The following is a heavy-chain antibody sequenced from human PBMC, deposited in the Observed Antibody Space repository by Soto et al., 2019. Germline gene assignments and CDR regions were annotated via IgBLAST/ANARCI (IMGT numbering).Heavy chain of an antibody. V-gene: IGHV4-34*01. J-gene: IGHJ6*02. Sequence: PSXTLSLTCAVYGGSFSGYYWSCIRQPPGKGLEWIGEINHSGSTNYNPSLKSRVTISVDTSKNQFSLKLSSVTAADTAVYYCATDYYYGMDVWGQGTTVTVSS. CDR1: GGSFSGYY. CDR2: INHSGST. CDR3: ATDYYYGMDV.